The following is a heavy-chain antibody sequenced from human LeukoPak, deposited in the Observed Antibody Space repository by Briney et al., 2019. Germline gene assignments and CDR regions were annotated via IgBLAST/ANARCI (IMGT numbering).Heavy chain of an antibody. CDR1: GGSISSGGYS. D-gene: IGHD4-17*01. J-gene: IGHJ6*03. Sequence: SQTLSLTCAVSGGSISSGGYSWSWIRQPSGKGLEWIGYIYYSGSTNYNPSLKSRVTISVDTSKNQFSLKLSSVTAADTAVYYCARLNYGDYEGYYYYMDVWGKGTTVTVSS. CDR2: IYYSGST. CDR3: ARLNYGDYEGYYYYMDV. V-gene: IGHV4-30-4*07.